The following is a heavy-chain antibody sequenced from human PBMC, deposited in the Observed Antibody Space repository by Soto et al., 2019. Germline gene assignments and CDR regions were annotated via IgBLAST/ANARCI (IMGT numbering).Heavy chain of an antibody. CDR3: ARRYGYSFDY. J-gene: IGHJ4*02. D-gene: IGHD1-1*01. CDR2: IYYSGST. V-gene: IGHV4-59*08. CDR1: GGSISSYY. Sequence: QVQLQESGPGLVKPSETLSLTCTVSGGSISSYYWSWIRQPPGKGLEWIGYIYYSGSTNYNPSLKTRITLSVDTSKNVFAVKLSSVTAADTAVSYCARRYGYSFDYWGQGTLVTVSS.